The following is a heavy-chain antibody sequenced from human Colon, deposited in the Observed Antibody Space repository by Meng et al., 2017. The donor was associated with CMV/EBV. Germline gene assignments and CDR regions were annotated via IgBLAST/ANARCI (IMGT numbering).Heavy chain of an antibody. CDR1: GFTFSKYW. Sequence: GGSLRLSCATSGFTFSKYWMSWVRQAPGKGLEWVDNIKQDGSEKYYVDSGKGRFTIARDNAKNSVSLQMNGLRAEDTAVYYCARPARGSTNYYWGQGTLVTVSS. CDR2: IKQDGSEK. V-gene: IGHV3-7*01. J-gene: IGHJ4*02. CDR3: ARPARGSTNYY. D-gene: IGHD6-13*01.